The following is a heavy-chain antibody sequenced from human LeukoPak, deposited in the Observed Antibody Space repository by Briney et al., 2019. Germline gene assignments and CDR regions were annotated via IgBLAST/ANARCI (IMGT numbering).Heavy chain of an antibody. CDR3: AGSSTIFGVVSGMDV. J-gene: IGHJ6*02. CDR1: GGSISSSSYY. CDR2: IYYSGST. Sequence: SETLSLTCTVSGGSISSSSYYWGWIRQHPGKGLEWIGYIYYSGSTYYNPSLKSRVTISVDTSKNQFSLKLSSVTAADTAVYYCAGSSTIFGVVSGMDVWGQGTTVTVSS. D-gene: IGHD3-3*01. V-gene: IGHV4-31*03.